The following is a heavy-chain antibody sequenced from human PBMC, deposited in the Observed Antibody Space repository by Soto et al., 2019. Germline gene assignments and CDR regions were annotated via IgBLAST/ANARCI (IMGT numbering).Heavy chain of an antibody. V-gene: IGHV5-51*01. CDR3: ARRYGSGSYYPQDYYYYYMDV. J-gene: IGHJ6*03. CDR2: IYPGDSDT. Sequence: PGESLKISCKGSGYSFTSYWIGWVRQMPGKGLEWMGIIYPGDSDTRYSPSFQGQVTISADKSISTAYLQWSSLKASDTAMYYCARRYGSGSYYPQDYYYYYMDVWGKGTTVTVSS. CDR1: GYSFTSYW. D-gene: IGHD3-10*01.